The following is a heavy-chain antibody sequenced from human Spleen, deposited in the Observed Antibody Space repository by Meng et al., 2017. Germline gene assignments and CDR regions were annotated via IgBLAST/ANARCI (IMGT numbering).Heavy chain of an antibody. V-gene: IGHV7-4-1*02. Sequence: ASVKVSCKASGYTFTSYAMNWVRQAPGQGLEWMGWINTNTGNPTYAQGFTGRFVFSLDTSVSTAYLQISSLKDEDTAVYYCARTVEMATTGALDYWGQGTLVTVSS. J-gene: IGHJ4*02. CDR1: GYTFTSYA. CDR3: ARTVEMATTGALDY. CDR2: INTNTGNP. D-gene: IGHD5-24*01.